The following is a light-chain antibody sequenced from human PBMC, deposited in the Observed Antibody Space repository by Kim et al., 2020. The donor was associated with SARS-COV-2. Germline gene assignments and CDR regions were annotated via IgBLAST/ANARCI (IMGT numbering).Light chain of an antibody. CDR3: YSYAGSSTYV. Sequence: GQSSTISCTGTSSDVGSYNLVSWYQQHPGKAPKLMIYEGSKRPSGVSNRFSGSKSGNTASLTISGLQAEDEADYYCYSYAGSSTYVFGTGTKVTVL. J-gene: IGLJ1*01. CDR2: EGS. CDR1: SSDVGSYNL. V-gene: IGLV2-23*01.